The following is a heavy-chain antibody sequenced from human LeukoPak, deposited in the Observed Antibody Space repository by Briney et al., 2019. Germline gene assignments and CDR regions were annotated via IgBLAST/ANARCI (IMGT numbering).Heavy chain of an antibody. CDR1: GFTFSSYS. CDR3: ARDTGRWLHWGTNWFDP. V-gene: IGHV3-21*04. J-gene: IGHJ5*02. Sequence: GGSLRLSCAASGFTFSSYSMNWVRQAPGKGLEWVSSISSSSSYIYYADSVKGRFTISRDNAKNSLYLQMNSLRAEDTAVYYCARDTGRWLHWGTNWFDPWGQGTLVTVSS. D-gene: IGHD3-10*01. CDR2: ISSSSSYI.